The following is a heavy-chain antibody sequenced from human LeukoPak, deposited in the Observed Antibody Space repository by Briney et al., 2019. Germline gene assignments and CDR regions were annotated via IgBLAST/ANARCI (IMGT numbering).Heavy chain of an antibody. CDR2: IYTSGST. CDR1: GGSISSYY. Sequence: SETLSLTCTVSGGSISSYYWSWIRQPAGKGLEWIGRIYTSGSTNYNPSLKSRVTMSVDTSKNQFSLQLNSVTPEDTAVYYCARDGPGIFDYWGQGTLVTVSS. J-gene: IGHJ4*02. V-gene: IGHV4-4*07. CDR3: ARDGPGIFDY. D-gene: IGHD3-10*01.